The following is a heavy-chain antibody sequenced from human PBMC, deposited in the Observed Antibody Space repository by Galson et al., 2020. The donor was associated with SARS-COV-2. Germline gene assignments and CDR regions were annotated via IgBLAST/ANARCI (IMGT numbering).Heavy chain of an antibody. CDR1: GFTFDDFA. Sequence: GGSLRLSCVASGFTFDDFAMYWFRLFPGKGLEWVSLITWDGVTTSYADSVKSRFTVSRDNSKNSLYLLMNNLIPEDTAFYYCAKGRGWWYFDYWGQGTLVTVSS. D-gene: IGHD6-19*01. J-gene: IGHJ4*02. V-gene: IGHV3-43D*03. CDR2: ITWDGVTT. CDR3: AKGRGWWYFDY.